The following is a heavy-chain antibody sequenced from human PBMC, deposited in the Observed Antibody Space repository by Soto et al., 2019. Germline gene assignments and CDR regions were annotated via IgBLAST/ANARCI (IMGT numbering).Heavy chain of an antibody. J-gene: IGHJ3*02. CDR3: ATGRDQLLAAAFDI. CDR2: ISSSSTYI. Sequence: GGSLRLSCAASGFTFSSYGMNWVRQAPGKGLEWVSSISSSSTYIYYADSVKGRFTISRDNAKNSLYLQMNSLRAVDTAVYYCATGRDQLLAAAFDIWGQGTMVTVSS. CDR1: GFTFSSYG. D-gene: IGHD2-2*01. V-gene: IGHV3-21*01.